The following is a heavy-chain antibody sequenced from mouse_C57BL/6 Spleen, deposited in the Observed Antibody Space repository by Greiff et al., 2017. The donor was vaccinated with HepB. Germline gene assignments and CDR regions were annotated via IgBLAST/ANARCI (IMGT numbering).Heavy chain of an antibody. Sequence: EVQLQQSGPELVKPGASVKISCKASGYTFTDYYMNWVKQSHGKSLEWIGDINPNNGGTSYNQKFKGKATLTVDKSSSTAYMELRSLTSEDSAVYYCAVTTVVPYGYFDVWGTGTTVTVSS. D-gene: IGHD1-1*01. CDR3: AVTTVVPYGYFDV. CDR2: INPNNGGT. J-gene: IGHJ1*03. V-gene: IGHV1-26*01. CDR1: GYTFTDYY.